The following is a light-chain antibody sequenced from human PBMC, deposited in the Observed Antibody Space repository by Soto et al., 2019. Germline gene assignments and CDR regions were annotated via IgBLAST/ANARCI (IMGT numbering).Light chain of an antibody. CDR2: EAS. CDR3: QQYNNWPSA. Sequence: EIVMTQSPATLSVSPGERVTLSCRASQSVNTTLAWYQQKPGQAPSLLIYEASTRATGIPARFSGSGSGTEFTLTISSLQSEDSALYYCQQYNNWPSAFGGGTKVEIK. CDR1: QSVNTT. J-gene: IGKJ4*01. V-gene: IGKV3-15*01.